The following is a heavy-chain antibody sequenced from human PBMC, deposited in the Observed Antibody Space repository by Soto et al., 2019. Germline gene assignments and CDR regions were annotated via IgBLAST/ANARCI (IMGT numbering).Heavy chain of an antibody. Sequence: EVQLVESGGGLVQPGGSLRLSCAASGFTFSSYSMNWVRQAPGKGLEWVSYISSSSSTIYYADSVKGRFTISRDNAKNSLYLQMNSLRAEDTAVYYCASEMTTVTTRGFDYWGQGNLVTVSS. CDR1: GFTFSSYS. V-gene: IGHV3-48*01. D-gene: IGHD4-4*01. J-gene: IGHJ4*02. CDR3: ASEMTTVTTRGFDY. CDR2: ISSSSSTI.